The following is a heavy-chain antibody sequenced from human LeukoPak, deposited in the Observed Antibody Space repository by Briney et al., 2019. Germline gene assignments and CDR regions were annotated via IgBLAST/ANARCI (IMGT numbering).Heavy chain of an antibody. D-gene: IGHD3-22*01. V-gene: IGHV5-51*01. Sequence: GESLKISCKGSAYTFSTSWVAWVRQMPGKGLEWMGIIYPGDSDTRYSPSFQGQVTISADKSISTAYLQWSSLKASDTAMYYCARRGSSGYSFDYWGQGTLVTVSS. CDR3: ARRGSSGYSFDY. J-gene: IGHJ4*02. CDR1: AYTFSTSW. CDR2: IYPGDSDT.